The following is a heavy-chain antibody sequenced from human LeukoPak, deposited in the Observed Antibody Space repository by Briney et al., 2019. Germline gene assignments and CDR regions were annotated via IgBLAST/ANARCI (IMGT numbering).Heavy chain of an antibody. CDR1: GFTFRSYS. Sequence: GGSLRLSCAASGFTFRSYSMNWVRQAPGKGLEWVSSISSSSSYIYYADSVKGRFTISRDNAKNSLYLQMNSLRAEDTAVYYCARAVLYSSSSGLDYWGQGTLVTVSS. CDR2: ISSSSSYI. D-gene: IGHD6-6*01. CDR3: ARAVLYSSSSGLDY. J-gene: IGHJ4*02. V-gene: IGHV3-21*01.